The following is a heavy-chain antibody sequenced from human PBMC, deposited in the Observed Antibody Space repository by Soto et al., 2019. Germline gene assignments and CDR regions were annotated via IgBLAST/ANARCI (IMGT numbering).Heavy chain of an antibody. CDR1: GYTFTSYD. V-gene: IGHV1-8*01. CDR3: ARVRYTVTRAYWFDP. J-gene: IGHJ5*02. D-gene: IGHD4-17*01. Sequence: QVQLVQSGAEVKKPGASVKVSCKASGYTFTSYDINWVRQATGQGLEWMGWMNPNSGNTGYAQKFQGRVTMTRNPSISTAYRELSSLRSEDTAVYYCARVRYTVTRAYWFDPWGQGTLVTVSS. CDR2: MNPNSGNT.